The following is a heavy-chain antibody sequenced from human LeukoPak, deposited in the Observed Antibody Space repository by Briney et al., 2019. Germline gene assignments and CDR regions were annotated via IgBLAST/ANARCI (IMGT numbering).Heavy chain of an antibody. Sequence: GGSLRLSCAASGFTFSSYSMNWVRQAPGKGLEWVSYISSSSSTIYYADSVKGRFTISRDNAKNSLYLQMNSLRAEDTAVYCCARELPGLCSGGSCSRWPLDYWGQGTLVTVSS. D-gene: IGHD2-15*01. CDR1: GFTFSSYS. CDR3: ARELPGLCSGGSCSRWPLDY. V-gene: IGHV3-48*04. J-gene: IGHJ4*01. CDR2: ISSSSSTI.